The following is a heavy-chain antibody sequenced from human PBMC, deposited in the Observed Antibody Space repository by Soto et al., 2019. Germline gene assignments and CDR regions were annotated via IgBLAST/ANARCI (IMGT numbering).Heavy chain of an antibody. D-gene: IGHD1-1*01. Sequence: PGESLKISCKGSGYSFTSYWIGWVRQMPGKGLEWMGIIYPGDSDTRYSPSFQGQVTISADKSISTAYLQWSSLKASDTAMYYCACQGGYNWNHVYFAYSAQGTLVTVSS. CDR3: ACQGGYNWNHVYFAY. V-gene: IGHV5-51*01. J-gene: IGHJ4*02. CDR2: IYPGDSDT. CDR1: GYSFTSYW.